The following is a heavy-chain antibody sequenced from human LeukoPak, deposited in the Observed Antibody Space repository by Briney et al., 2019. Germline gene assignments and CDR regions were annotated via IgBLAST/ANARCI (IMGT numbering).Heavy chain of an antibody. CDR2: ISYDGSNK. CDR1: GFTFSSYA. J-gene: IGHJ6*02. D-gene: IGHD2-2*01. CDR3: ARGGHCSTTSCSNYDGMDV. Sequence: GGSLRLSCAASGFTFSSYAMHWVRQAPGKGLEWVAVISYDGSNKYYADSVKGRFTISRDNSKNTLFLQMNSLRAEDTAVYFCARGGHCSTTSCSNYDGMDVWGQGTTLTVSS. V-gene: IGHV3-30-3*01.